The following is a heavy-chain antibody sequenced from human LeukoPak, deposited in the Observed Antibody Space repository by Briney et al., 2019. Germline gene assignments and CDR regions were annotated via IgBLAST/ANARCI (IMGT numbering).Heavy chain of an antibody. CDR3: ARGGYSGYDYERSY. V-gene: IGHV3-7*01. Sequence: GGSLRLSCAASGFTFSSYWMSGVRQAPGKGLEGVANIKQEGREKYYVDSVTGRFTTSRDTAKNSLYLQINSLRAENTAVYYSARGGYSGYDYERSYWGQGTRVTVSS. CDR2: IKQEGREK. D-gene: IGHD5-12*01. CDR1: GFTFSSYW. J-gene: IGHJ4*02.